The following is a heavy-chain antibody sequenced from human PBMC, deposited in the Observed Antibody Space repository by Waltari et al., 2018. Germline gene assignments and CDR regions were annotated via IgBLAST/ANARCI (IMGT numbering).Heavy chain of an antibody. V-gene: IGHV3-21*01. CDR3: AREWGVMVGTAGFYFDY. CDR1: GFPFSSYT. J-gene: IGHJ4*02. D-gene: IGHD2-15*01. Sequence: EVQLVGSGGGLVKPGGSLGLSCAASGFPFSSYTMNWVRQAPGKGLEWVSSISSGSSYIYYADSVKGRFTISRDNAKNSLYLQMNSLRVEDTAVYYCAREWGVMVGTAGFYFDYWGQGALVTVSS. CDR2: ISSGSSYI.